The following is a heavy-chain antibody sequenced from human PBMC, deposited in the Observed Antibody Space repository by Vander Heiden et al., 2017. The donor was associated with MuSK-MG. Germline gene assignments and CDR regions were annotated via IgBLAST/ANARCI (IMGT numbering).Heavy chain of an antibody. CDR3: ARAGWFGDFDY. CDR2: INSDGSST. V-gene: IGHV3-74*01. CDR1: GFTFSSYW. D-gene: IGHD3-10*01. Sequence: EVQLVESGGGLVQPGGSLRLSCAASGFTFSSYWMHWVRQAPGKGLVWVSRINSDGSSTSDADSVKGRFTISRDNAKNTLYMKMKSMRAEDTAVYYVARAGWFGDFDYWGQGTMVTVYS. J-gene: IGHJ4*02.